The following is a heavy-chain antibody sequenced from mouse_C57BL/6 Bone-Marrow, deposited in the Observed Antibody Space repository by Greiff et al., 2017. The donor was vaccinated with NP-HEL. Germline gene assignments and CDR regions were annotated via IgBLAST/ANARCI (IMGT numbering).Heavy chain of an antibody. CDR1: GFSLTSYG. V-gene: IGHV2-2*02. J-gene: IGHJ1*03. CDR3: ASTYYYGSSYSYFDV. CDR2: IWSGGST. Sequence: VQLQQSGPGLVQPSQSLSITCTVSGFSLTSYGVHWVRQSPGKGLEWLGVIWSGGSTDYNAAFISRLSISKDNSKCQVFFKMNSLQANDTAIYYCASTYYYGSSYSYFDVWGTGTTVTVSS. D-gene: IGHD1-1*01.